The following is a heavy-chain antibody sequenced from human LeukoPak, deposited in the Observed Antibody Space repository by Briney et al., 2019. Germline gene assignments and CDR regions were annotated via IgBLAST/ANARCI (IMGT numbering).Heavy chain of an antibody. J-gene: IGHJ4*02. CDR2: INHSGST. V-gene: IGHV4-34*01. Sequence: PSETLSLTCAVYGGSFSGYYWSWIRQPPGKGLEWIGEINHSGSTNYNPSLKSRVTISVDTSKNQFSLKLSSVTAADTAVYYCARMKRAGHIVGATVLDYWGQGTLVTVSS. D-gene: IGHD1-26*01. CDR1: GGSFSGYY. CDR3: ARMKRAGHIVGATVLDY.